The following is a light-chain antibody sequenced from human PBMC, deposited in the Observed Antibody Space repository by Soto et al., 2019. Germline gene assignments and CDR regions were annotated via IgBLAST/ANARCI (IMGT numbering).Light chain of an antibody. CDR3: QQYNDYST. V-gene: IGKV1-5*03. CDR1: QIIGTW. Sequence: DVQGTQSPSILSASVGDRVTITCRASQIIGTWLAWYQQKPGEAPKLLIYKASILESGVPSRFSGSGSGTEFTLTITSLQPDDFATYYCQQYNDYSTFGGGTKVEIK. CDR2: KAS. J-gene: IGKJ4*02.